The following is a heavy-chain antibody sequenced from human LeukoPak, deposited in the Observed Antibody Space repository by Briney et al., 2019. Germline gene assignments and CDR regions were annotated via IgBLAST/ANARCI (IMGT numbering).Heavy chain of an antibody. D-gene: IGHD2-2*01. CDR1: GGSFSGYY. CDR3: AVHCSSTSCDFDY. J-gene: IGHJ4*02. Sequence: SPSETLSLTCAVYGGSFSGYYWSWIRQPPGKGLEWIGEINHSGSTNYNPSLKSRVTISVDTSKNQFSLKLSSVTAADTAVYYCAVHCSSTSCDFDYWGQGTLVTVSS. CDR2: INHSGST. V-gene: IGHV4-34*01.